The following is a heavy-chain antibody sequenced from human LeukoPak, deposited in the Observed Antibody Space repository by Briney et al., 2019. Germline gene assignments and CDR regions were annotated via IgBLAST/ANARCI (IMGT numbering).Heavy chain of an antibody. D-gene: IGHD1-26*01. CDR2: IYHSGST. CDR3: ARGWGSGSYRGFDY. J-gene: IGHJ4*02. CDR1: GGSISSGGYY. Sequence: SETLSLTCTVSGGSISSGGYYWSWIRQPPGKGLEWIGYIYHSGSTYYNPSLKSRVTISVDRSKNQFSLKLSSVTAADTAVYYCARGWGSGSYRGFDYWGQGTLVTVSS. V-gene: IGHV4-30-2*01.